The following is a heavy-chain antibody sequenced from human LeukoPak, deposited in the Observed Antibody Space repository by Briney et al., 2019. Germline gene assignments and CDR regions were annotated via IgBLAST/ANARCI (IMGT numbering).Heavy chain of an antibody. CDR2: INPNSGGT. J-gene: IGHJ3*02. V-gene: IGHV1-2*02. D-gene: IGHD3-16*01. CDR3: AIAVMITFGESAFDI. Sequence: ASVKVSCKASGYTFTGYYMHWVRQPPGQGLEWMGWINPNSGGTNYAQKFQGRVTMTRDTSISAAYTELSRLRSDDTAVYYCAIAVMITFGESAFDIWGQGTMVTVSS. CDR1: GYTFTGYY.